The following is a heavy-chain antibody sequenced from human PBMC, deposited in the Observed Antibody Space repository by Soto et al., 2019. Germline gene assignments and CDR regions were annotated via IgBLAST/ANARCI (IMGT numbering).Heavy chain of an antibody. Sequence: GASVKVSCKASGYTFTGYYMHWVRQAPGQGLEWMGWINPNSGGTNYAQKFQGWVTMTRDTSISTAYMELSRLRSDDTAVYYCARGPYCSGGSCYAQVLNYWGQGTLVTVSS. CDR2: INPNSGGT. CDR1: GYTFTGYY. J-gene: IGHJ4*02. V-gene: IGHV1-2*04. CDR3: ARGPYCSGGSCYAQVLNY. D-gene: IGHD2-15*01.